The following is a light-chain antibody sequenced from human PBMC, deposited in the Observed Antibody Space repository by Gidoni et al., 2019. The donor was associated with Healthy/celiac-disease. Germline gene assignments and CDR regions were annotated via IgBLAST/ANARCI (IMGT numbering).Light chain of an antibody. V-gene: IGLV1-40*01. CDR2: GNS. CDR3: QSYDSSLSGYVV. J-gene: IGLJ2*01. Sequence: SVLTQPPSVSGAPGQMVTISCTGSSSNIGAGYDVHWYQQLPGTAPKLLIYGNSNRPSGGPDRFSGSKSGTSASLAITGLQAEDEADYYCQSYDSSLSGYVVFGGGTKLTVL. CDR1: SSNIGAGYD.